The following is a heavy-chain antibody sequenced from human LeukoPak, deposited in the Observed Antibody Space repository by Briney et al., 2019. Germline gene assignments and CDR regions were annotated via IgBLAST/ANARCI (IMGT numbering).Heavy chain of an antibody. D-gene: IGHD3-9*01. CDR2: INPNSGVT. J-gene: IGHJ4*02. V-gene: IGHV1-2*02. Sequence: VASVKVSFKASGYTFTGYYMHWVRQAPGQGLEWMGWINPNSGVTNYAQKFQGRVTMTRDTSITTAYMELSRLRSDDTAVYYCASPGRSFDWLFNFDYWGQGTLVTVSS. CDR3: ASPGRSFDWLFNFDY. CDR1: GYTFTGYY.